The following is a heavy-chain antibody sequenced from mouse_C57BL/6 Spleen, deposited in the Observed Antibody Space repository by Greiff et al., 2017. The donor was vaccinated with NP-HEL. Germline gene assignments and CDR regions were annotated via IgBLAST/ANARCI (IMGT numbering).Heavy chain of an antibody. V-gene: IGHV1-7*01. CDR3: SIDYGSSPWFAY. Sequence: QVQLQQSGAELAKPGASVKLSCKASGYTFTSYWMHWVKQRPGQGLEWIGYINPSSGYIKYNQNVKDKVTLTADKSSSTSYMQLSSLTYEDSAVYYWSIDYGSSPWFAYWGQGTLVTVSA. J-gene: IGHJ3*01. CDR2: INPSSGYI. CDR1: GYTFTSYW. D-gene: IGHD1-1*01.